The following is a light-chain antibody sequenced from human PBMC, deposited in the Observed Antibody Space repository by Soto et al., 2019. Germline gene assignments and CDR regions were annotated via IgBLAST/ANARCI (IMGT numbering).Light chain of an antibody. CDR3: QQRRSSLT. CDR2: DVS. V-gene: IGKV3-11*01. CDR1: QSVSTY. Sequence: IVLTQSPATLSLSPGERATLSCRASQSVSTYLAWYQQKSGQAPRLLIYDVSTRATGIPPRFSGSVAGTDFTLTISSLEPEDSATYYCQQRRSSLTFGGGTKVEIK. J-gene: IGKJ4*01.